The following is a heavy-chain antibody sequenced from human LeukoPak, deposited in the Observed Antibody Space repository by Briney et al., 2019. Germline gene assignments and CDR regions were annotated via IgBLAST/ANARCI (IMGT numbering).Heavy chain of an antibody. CDR3: AREWEHYDGSGSIGYYFDY. J-gene: IGHJ4*02. D-gene: IGHD3-10*01. CDR1: GGSISRYY. V-gene: IGHV4-59*01. Sequence: SETLSLTCTVSGGSISRYYWSWIRQPPGKGLEWIGYLYYSGSTNYNPSLKSRVTISVDTSKNQFSLKLSSVTAADTAVYYCAREWEHYDGSGSIGYYFDYWGQGTLVTVSS. CDR2: LYYSGST.